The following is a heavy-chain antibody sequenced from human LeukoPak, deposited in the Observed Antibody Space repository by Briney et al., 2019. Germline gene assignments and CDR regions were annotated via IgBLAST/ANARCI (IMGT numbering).Heavy chain of an antibody. D-gene: IGHD3-22*01. V-gene: IGHV3-23*01. CDR2: LSRSGANI. CDR3: AKGTGYYDSSTYPLDY. J-gene: IGHJ4*02. Sequence: GGSLRLSCAASGFTFSSYGVSWVRQAPGKGLEWVSALSRSGANIYYADSVQGRFTISRDNSKNTLFLQMNSLRAEDTAVYYCAKGTGYYDSSTYPLDYWGQGTLVTVSS. CDR1: GFTFSSYG.